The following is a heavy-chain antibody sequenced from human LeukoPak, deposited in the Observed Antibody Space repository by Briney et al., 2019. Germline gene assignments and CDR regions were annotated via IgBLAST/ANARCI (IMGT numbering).Heavy chain of an antibody. CDR2: INWNGGST. D-gene: IGHD3-22*01. CDR3: ARVDYYDSSGYYYIRWFDP. J-gene: IGHJ5*02. V-gene: IGHV3-20*04. CDR1: GFTFDDYG. Sequence: GGSLRLSCAASGFTFDDYGMSWVRQAPGKGLEWVSGINWNGGSTGYADSVKGRFTISRDNAKNSLYLQMNSLRAEDTALCYCARVDYYDSSGYYYIRWFDPWGQGTLVTVSS.